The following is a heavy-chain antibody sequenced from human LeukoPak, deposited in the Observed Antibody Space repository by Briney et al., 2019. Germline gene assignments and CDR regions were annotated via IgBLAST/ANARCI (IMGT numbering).Heavy chain of an antibody. CDR3: ASPKYGGEYYFDY. Sequence: GASVKVSCKASGYTFTDYYFHWVRQAPGQGLEWMGWISPSTGVTNYAQIFQGRVTMTRDTSLNTAYLELRTLRSDDTAMYYCASPKYGGEYYFDYWGQGTLVTVSS. V-gene: IGHV1-2*02. D-gene: IGHD2/OR15-2a*01. CDR2: ISPSTGVT. CDR1: GYTFTDYY. J-gene: IGHJ4*02.